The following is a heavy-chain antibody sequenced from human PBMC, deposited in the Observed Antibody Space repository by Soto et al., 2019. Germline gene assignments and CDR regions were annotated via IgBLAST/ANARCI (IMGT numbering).Heavy chain of an antibody. J-gene: IGHJ3*02. D-gene: IGHD2-8*01. CDR1: GFTFSSYW. V-gene: IGHV3-7*01. Sequence: PGGSLRLSCAASGFTFSSYWMSWVRQAPGKGLEWVANIKQDGSEKYYVDSVKGRFTISRDNAKNSLYLQMNSLRAEDTAVYYCARVRGDIVLMVYAIRYAFDIWGQGTMVTVSS. CDR2: IKQDGSEK. CDR3: ARVRGDIVLMVYAIRYAFDI.